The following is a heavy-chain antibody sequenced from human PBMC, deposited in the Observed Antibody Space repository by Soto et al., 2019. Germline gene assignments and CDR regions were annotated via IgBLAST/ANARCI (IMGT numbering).Heavy chain of an antibody. D-gene: IGHD2-21*02. Sequence: QVQLQQWGAGLLKPSETLSLTCAVYGGSFSGYYWSWIRQPPGKGLEWIGEINHSGSTNYNPSLXXRVTISVDTSXXQXSXXLSSVTAADTAVYYCASSLAYCGGDCYSGDYYFDYWGQGTLVTVSS. J-gene: IGHJ4*02. CDR3: ASSLAYCGGDCYSGDYYFDY. CDR2: INHSGST. V-gene: IGHV4-34*01. CDR1: GGSFSGYY.